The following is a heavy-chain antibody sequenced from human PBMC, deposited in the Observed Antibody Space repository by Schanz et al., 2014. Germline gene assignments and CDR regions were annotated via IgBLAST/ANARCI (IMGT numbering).Heavy chain of an antibody. CDR2: IYNSGSA. CDR1: GGSIRRSTYY. J-gene: IGHJ5*02. V-gene: IGHV4-39*01. Sequence: QLQLQESGPGLVKPSETLSLTCTVSGGSIRRSTYYWGWIRQPPGKGLEWVASIYNSGSAYYGPSLKSRVTIAGETSKNQFSLGLNSVTASDTAVYYCVRQLLWFGESGVDTWGQGTLVVVSS. D-gene: IGHD3-10*01. CDR3: VRQLLWFGESGVDT.